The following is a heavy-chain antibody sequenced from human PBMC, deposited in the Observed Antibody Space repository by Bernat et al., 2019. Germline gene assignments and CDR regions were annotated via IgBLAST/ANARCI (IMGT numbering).Heavy chain of an antibody. CDR1: GYTFTSYG. CDR3: ARDYHCVSTTGYILGLGGTDCFDP. V-gene: IGHV1-18*01. J-gene: IGHJ5*02. Sequence: QVQLVQSGAEMKKSGASVKVSCKASGYTFTSYGISWVRQAPGQGLEWMGWIGAYNGNTNYAQKFKDRVTLTTDTPTSTVYMELRSLRSDDTAIYYCARDYHCVSTTGYILGLGGTDCFDPWGQGTLVTVSS. CDR2: IGAYNGNT. D-gene: IGHD2-2*01.